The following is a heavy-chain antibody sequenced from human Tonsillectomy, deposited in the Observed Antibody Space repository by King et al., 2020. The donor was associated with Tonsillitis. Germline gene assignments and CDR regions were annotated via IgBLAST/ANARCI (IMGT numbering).Heavy chain of an antibody. D-gene: IGHD4-17*01. CDR2: ISYDGSNK. CDR3: ANVEGGDYGDYGEDNFDY. Sequence: QLVQSGGGVVQPGRSLRLSCAASGFTFSSYGMHWVRQAPGKGLEWVAVISYDGSNKYYADSVKGRFTISRDNFKNTLYLQMNSLRAEDTAVYYCANVEGGDYGDYGEDNFDYWGQGTLVTVSS. CDR1: GFTFSSYG. J-gene: IGHJ4*02. V-gene: IGHV3-30*18.